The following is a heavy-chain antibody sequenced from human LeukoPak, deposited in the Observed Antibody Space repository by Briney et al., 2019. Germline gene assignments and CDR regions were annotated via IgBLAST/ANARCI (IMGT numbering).Heavy chain of an antibody. CDR2: IRSNYAT. J-gene: IGHJ4*02. V-gene: IGHV3-73*01. Sequence: PGGSLRLSCAGSGFTFSGSAIHWVRQGSGKGPEWVGRIRSNYATTYAASMKGRFTISRDDSQNTAYLQINSLKTEDTAVYYCTRLYDGSGTYYNGDYWGQGTLVTVSS. CDR1: GFTFSGSA. CDR3: TRLYDGSGTYYNGDY. D-gene: IGHD3-10*01.